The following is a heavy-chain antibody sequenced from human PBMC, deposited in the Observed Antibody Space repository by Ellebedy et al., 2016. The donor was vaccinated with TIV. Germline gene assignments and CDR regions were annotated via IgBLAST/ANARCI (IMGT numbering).Heavy chain of an antibody. CDR3: AKVAGRGYSGYRTFDY. D-gene: IGHD5-12*01. Sequence: PGGSLRLSCAASGFTFSSYGMHWVRQAPGKGLEWVAFIRYDGSNKYYADSVKGRFTISRDNSKNTLYLQMNSLRAEDTAVYYCAKVAGRGYSGYRTFDYWGQGTLVTVSS. V-gene: IGHV3-30*02. CDR2: IRYDGSNK. CDR1: GFTFSSYG. J-gene: IGHJ4*02.